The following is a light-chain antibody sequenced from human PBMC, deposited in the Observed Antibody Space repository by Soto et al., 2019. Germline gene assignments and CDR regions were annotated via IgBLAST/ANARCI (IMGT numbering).Light chain of an antibody. J-gene: IGKJ4*01. V-gene: IGKV3-20*01. CDR2: GAS. CDR3: QQYAESPLT. CDR1: QSIGKCY. Sequence: ETVLTQSPGTVSLSPGDSATLSCRASQSIGKCYLAWFQHKPGQAPRLLIYGASTRATGIPDRFRGSGSGTDFTLTVSRLESEDFAVYYCQQYAESPLTFGGGTKVEIK.